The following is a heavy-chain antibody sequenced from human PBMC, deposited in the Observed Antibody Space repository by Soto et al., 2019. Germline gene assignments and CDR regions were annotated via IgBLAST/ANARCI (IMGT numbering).Heavy chain of an antibody. CDR1: GFTFTNYW. D-gene: IGHD4-17*01. V-gene: IGHV3-7*01. CDR2: VKQDGSVT. Sequence: EVRVVESGGGLVQPGGSLRLSCVASGFTFTNYWMSWFRQAPGKGLEWVANVKQDGSVTYYVDSVRGRFIISRDNAKNSVYLQMSSLTAEDTAVYYCASQRDLGDYDYWGQGTLVTVSS. CDR3: ASQRDLGDYDY. J-gene: IGHJ4*02.